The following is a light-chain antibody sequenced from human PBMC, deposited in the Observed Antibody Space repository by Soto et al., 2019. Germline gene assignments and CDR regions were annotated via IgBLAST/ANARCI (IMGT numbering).Light chain of an antibody. CDR1: QSVSSY. CDR3: QQRSNWPPYT. V-gene: IGKV3-11*01. J-gene: IGKJ2*01. Sequence: EIVLTQSPATLSLSPGERATLSCRASQSVSSYLAWYHQKPGQAPRLLIYDASNRATGIPARFSGSGSGTDFTLTISSLEPEDFAVYYCQQRSNWPPYTCGQGTKLEIK. CDR2: DAS.